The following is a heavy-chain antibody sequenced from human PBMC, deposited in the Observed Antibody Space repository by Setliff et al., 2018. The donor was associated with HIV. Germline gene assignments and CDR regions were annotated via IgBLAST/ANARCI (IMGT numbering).Heavy chain of an antibody. V-gene: IGHV4-59*11. Sequence: PSHTLSLTCTVSGGSIRSHYWSWIRQPPGKGLEWIGSFYHTGSTHYNPSLKSRTTMSLDTSRNQVSLKLSSVSAADTAVYYCARDQGLELRGDYYYYGMDVWGQGTTVTVSS. CDR2: FYHTGST. D-gene: IGHD1-7*01. CDR1: GGSIRSHY. J-gene: IGHJ6*02. CDR3: ARDQGLELRGDYYYYGMDV.